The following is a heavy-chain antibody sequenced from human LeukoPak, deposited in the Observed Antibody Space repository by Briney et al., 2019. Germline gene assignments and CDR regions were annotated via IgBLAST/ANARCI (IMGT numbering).Heavy chain of an antibody. CDR1: GFTFSSYA. Sequence: GGSLRLSCAASGFTFSSYAMSWVRQAPGKGLEWVSAISGSGGSTYYTDSVEGRFTISRDNSKNTLYLQMNSLRAEDTAVYYYAKDHPGVVTGLYDYWGQGTLVTVSS. D-gene: IGHD3-9*01. CDR2: ISGSGGST. CDR3: AKDHPGVVTGLYDY. V-gene: IGHV3-23*01. J-gene: IGHJ4*02.